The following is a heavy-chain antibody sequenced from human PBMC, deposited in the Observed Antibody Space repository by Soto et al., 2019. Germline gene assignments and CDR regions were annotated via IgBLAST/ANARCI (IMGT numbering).Heavy chain of an antibody. V-gene: IGHV1-69*13. CDR1: GGTXNSYA. CDR2: IIPIFCAA. CDR3: ARDNGLRPQYYFDY. J-gene: IGHJ4*02. D-gene: IGHD6-6*01. Sequence: SXKVSCKATGGTXNSYAIRLVRQAPGQGLEWMGGIIPIFCAANYAQKFQGRVTITADESTSTAYMELSSLRSEDTAVYYCARDNGLRPQYYFDYWGQGTLGTVS.